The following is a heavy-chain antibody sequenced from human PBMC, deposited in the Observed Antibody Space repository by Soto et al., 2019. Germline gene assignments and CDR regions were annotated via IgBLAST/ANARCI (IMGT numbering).Heavy chain of an antibody. J-gene: IGHJ4*02. CDR2: ITSSSTYI. D-gene: IGHD3-22*01. CDR3: ARIGSDYYDSSGYSY. Sequence: EVRLVESGGGLVKPGGSLRLSCAASGFTFSSYSMNWVRQAPGKGLEWVSSITSSSTYIYYADSVKGRFTISRDNAKNSLFLQMNSLRAEDTAVYYCARIGSDYYDSSGYSYWGQGILVTVSS. V-gene: IGHV3-21*02. CDR1: GFTFSSYS.